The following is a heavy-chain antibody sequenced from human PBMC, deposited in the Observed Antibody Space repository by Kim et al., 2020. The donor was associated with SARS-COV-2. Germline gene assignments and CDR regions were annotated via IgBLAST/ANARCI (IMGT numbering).Heavy chain of an antibody. CDR2: KVNY. CDR3: ARGLFYNS. J-gene: IGHJ4*02. V-gene: IGHV6-1*01. D-gene: IGHD3-22*01. Sequence: KVNYDYAVSVKSRIIINADTSKNHFSLQLNSVTPEDTAVYYCARGLFYNSWGQGTLVTVSS.